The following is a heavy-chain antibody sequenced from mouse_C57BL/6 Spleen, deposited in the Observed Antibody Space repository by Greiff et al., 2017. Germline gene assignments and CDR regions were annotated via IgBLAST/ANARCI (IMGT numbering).Heavy chain of an antibody. D-gene: IGHD2-5*01. CDR2: ISSGGSYT. J-gene: IGHJ2*01. CDR3: ARLDYSSYVDY. CDR1: GFTFSSYG. V-gene: IGHV5-6*01. Sequence: EVKLMESGGDLVKPGGSLKLSCAASGFTFSSYGLSWVRQTPDKRLEWVATISSGGSYTYYPDSVKGRFTISRDNAKNTLYLQMSSLKSEDTAMYYCARLDYSSYVDYWGRGTTLTVSS.